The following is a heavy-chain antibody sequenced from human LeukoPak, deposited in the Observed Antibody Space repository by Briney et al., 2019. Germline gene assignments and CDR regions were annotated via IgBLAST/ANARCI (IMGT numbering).Heavy chain of an antibody. CDR2: IISSSSYI. V-gene: IGHV3-21*01. Sequence: GGSLRLSCAASGFTFSSYSMNWVRQAPGKGLEWVSSIISSSSYIYYADSVKGRFTISRDNAKNSLYLQMNSLRAEDTAVYYCARDSLTMIVGRQKRGLDYWGQGTLVTVSS. D-gene: IGHD3-22*01. CDR1: GFTFSSYS. J-gene: IGHJ4*02. CDR3: ARDSLTMIVGRQKRGLDY.